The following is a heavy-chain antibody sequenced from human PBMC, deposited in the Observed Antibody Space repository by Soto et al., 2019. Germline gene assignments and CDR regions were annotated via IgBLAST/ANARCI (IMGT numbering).Heavy chain of an antibody. Sequence: GGSLRLSCVASGFTISNYVMTWFRRAPGKGLEWVSASSNRGGATYYADSARGRFTVSRDESKNTLYLQMNSLRAEDTAVYYCAKVGGCSSTSCYTSYYYYGMDVWGQGTTVTVSS. J-gene: IGHJ6*02. CDR1: GFTISNYV. CDR3: AKVGGCSSTSCYTSYYYYGMDV. CDR2: SSNRGGAT. D-gene: IGHD2-2*02. V-gene: IGHV3-23*01.